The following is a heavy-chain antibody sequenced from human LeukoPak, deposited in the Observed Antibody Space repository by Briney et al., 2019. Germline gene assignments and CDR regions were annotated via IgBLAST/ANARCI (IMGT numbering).Heavy chain of an antibody. D-gene: IGHD6-19*01. V-gene: IGHV3-23*01. Sequence: PGGSLRLSCAASGFTFSSYAMSWVRQAPGKGLEWVSGISGSGGSTYYADSMKGQFTISRDNSKNTLYLQINSLRAEDTAVYYCAKMPVSYSSGWSNFDYWGQGTLVTVSS. CDR3: AKMPVSYSSGWSNFDY. J-gene: IGHJ4*02. CDR1: GFTFSSYA. CDR2: ISGSGGST.